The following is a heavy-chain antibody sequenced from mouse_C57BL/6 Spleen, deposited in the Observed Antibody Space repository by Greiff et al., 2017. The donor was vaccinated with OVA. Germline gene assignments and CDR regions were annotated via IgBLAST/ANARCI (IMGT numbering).Heavy chain of an antibody. D-gene: IGHD2-3*01. CDR1: GFTFSSYA. Sequence: EVQRVESGEGLVKPGGSLKLSCAASGFTFSSYAMSWVRQTPEKRLEWVAYISSGGDYIYYADTVKGRFTISRDNARNTLYLQMSSLKSEDTAMYYCTRGMMANDFWFDYWGQGTTLTVSS. CDR3: TRGMMANDFWFDY. J-gene: IGHJ2*01. V-gene: IGHV5-9-1*02. CDR2: ISSGGDYI.